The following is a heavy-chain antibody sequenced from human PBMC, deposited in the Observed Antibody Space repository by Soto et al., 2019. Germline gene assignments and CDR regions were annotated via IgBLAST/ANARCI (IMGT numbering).Heavy chain of an antibody. CDR1: GYTFTSYG. V-gene: IGHV1-18*04. D-gene: IGHD2-8*01. J-gene: IGHJ6*02. CDR3: ARDAHYCTNGVCYTAGYYYYGMDV. CDR2: ISAYNGNT. Sequence: ASVKVSCKASGYTFTSYGISWVRQAPGQGLEWMGWISAYNGNTNYAQKLQGRVTMTTDTSTSTAYMELRSLRSDNTAVYYCARDAHYCTNGVCYTAGYYYYGMDVWGQGTTVTVSS.